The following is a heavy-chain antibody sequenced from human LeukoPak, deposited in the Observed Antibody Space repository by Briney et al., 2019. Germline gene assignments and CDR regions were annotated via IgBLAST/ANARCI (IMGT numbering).Heavy chain of an antibody. CDR2: INHSGST. V-gene: IGHV4-34*01. Sequence: PSETLSLTCAVYGESFSGYYWSWIRQPPGKGLEWIGEINHSGSTNYNPSLKSRVTISVDTSKNQFSLKLSSVTAADTAVYYCARGRGYNSFDYWGQGTPVTVSS. J-gene: IGHJ4*02. CDR3: ARGRGYNSFDY. D-gene: IGHD2/OR15-2a*01. CDR1: GESFSGYY.